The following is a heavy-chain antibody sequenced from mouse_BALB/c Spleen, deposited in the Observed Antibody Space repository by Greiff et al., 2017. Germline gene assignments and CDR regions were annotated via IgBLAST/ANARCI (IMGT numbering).Heavy chain of an antibody. CDR1: GFTFSSFG. CDR2: ISSGSSTI. CDR3: ARFDFGNPMDY. Sequence: EVKLMESGGGLVQPGGSRKLSCAASGFTFSSFGMHWVRQAPEKGLEWVAYISSGSSTIYYADTVKGRFTISRDNPKNTLFLQMTSLRSEDTAMYYCARFDFGNPMDYWGQGTSVTVSS. D-gene: IGHD2-1*01. V-gene: IGHV5-17*02. J-gene: IGHJ4*01.